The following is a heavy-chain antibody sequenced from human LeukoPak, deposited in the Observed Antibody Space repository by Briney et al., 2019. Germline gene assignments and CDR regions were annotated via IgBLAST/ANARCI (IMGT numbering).Heavy chain of an antibody. J-gene: IGHJ3*02. V-gene: IGHV3-48*03. CDR2: ITSSGSAV. CDR3: ARDQTAMANSRAFDI. Sequence: PGRSLRLSCAASGFTFSSYVMHWVRQAPGKGLEWVSYITSSGSAVFYSDSVKGRFTTSRDNAENSLYLQMNSLRAEDTAVYYCARDQTAMANSRAFDIWGQGTTVTVSS. CDR1: GFTFSSYV. D-gene: IGHD5-24*01.